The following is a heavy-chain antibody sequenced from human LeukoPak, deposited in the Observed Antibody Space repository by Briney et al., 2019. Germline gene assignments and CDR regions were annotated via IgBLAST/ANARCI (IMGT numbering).Heavy chain of an antibody. D-gene: IGHD2-15*01. V-gene: IGHV1-2*02. Sequence: EASVKVSCKASGYTFTGYYMHWVRQAPGQGLEWMGWINPNSGGTNYTQKFQGRVTMTRDTSISTAYMELSRLRSDDTAVYYCARASVLGYCSGGSCRPRYNWFDPWGQGTLVTVSS. CDR3: ARASVLGYCSGGSCRPRYNWFDP. CDR2: INPNSGGT. CDR1: GYTFTGYY. J-gene: IGHJ5*02.